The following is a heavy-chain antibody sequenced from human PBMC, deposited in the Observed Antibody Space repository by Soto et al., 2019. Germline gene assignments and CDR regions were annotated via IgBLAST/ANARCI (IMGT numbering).Heavy chain of an antibody. CDR2: IYYSGST. CDR1: GGSISSYY. V-gene: IGHV4-59*01. Sequence: SETLSLTCTVSGGSISSYYWSWIRQPPGKGLEWFGYIYYSGSTNYNPSLKSRVTISVDTSKNQFSLKLSSVTAADTAVYYCARFGEDIVVVPAAAHTRAFDYWGQGTLVTVSS. D-gene: IGHD2-2*01. J-gene: IGHJ4*02. CDR3: ARFGEDIVVVPAAAHTRAFDY.